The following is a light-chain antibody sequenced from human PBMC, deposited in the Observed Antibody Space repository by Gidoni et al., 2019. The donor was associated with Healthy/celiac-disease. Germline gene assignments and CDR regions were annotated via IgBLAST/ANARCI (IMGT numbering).Light chain of an antibody. J-gene: IGLJ3*02. V-gene: IGLV2-23*01. CDR3: CSYAGSSTWV. CDR1: SSDVGSYNF. Sequence: SALTPPASLSGSPGQSITISCTGTSSDVGSYNFVSWYQQHPGKAPKLMIYEGSKRPSGVSNRFSGSKSGNTASLTISGLQAEDEADYYCCSYAGSSTWVFGGGTKLTVL. CDR2: EGS.